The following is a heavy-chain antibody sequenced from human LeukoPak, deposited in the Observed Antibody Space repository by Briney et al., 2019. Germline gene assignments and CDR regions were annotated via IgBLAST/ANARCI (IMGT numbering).Heavy chain of an antibody. CDR3: ARPRGGYSYAYDAFDI. V-gene: IGHV3-21*01. J-gene: IGHJ3*02. CDR2: ISSSSSYI. D-gene: IGHD5-18*01. Sequence: GGSLRLSCAASGFTFSSYGMNWVRQAPGKGLEWVSSISSSSSYIYYADSVKGRFTISRDNAKNSLFLQMHSLRAEDTAFYYCARPRGGYSYAYDAFDIWGQGTMVTVSS. CDR1: GFTFSSYG.